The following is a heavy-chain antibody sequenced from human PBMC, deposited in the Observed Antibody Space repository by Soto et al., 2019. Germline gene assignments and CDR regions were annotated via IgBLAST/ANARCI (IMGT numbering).Heavy chain of an antibody. CDR2: ISSSSSTI. V-gene: IGHV3-48*01. CDR3: AREIMSYAAY. J-gene: IGHJ4*02. Sequence: EVQLVESGGGLVQYGGSLRLSCAASGFTFSSYSMNWVRQAPGKGLEWVSYISSSSSTIYYADSVKGRFTISRDNAQNSLYLQMSILRAEDTAVYYCAREIMSYAAYWGQGTRVTVSS. D-gene: IGHD2-8*01. CDR1: GFTFSSYS.